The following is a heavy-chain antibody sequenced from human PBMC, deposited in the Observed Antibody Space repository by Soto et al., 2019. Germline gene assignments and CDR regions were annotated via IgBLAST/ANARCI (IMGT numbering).Heavy chain of an antibody. Sequence: QLPLQESGSGLVKPSQTLSLTCAVSGGSISSGGYSWSWIRQPPGKGLEWIGYIYHSGSTYYNPSLKSRVTISVDRSKNQFSLKLSSVTAADTAVYYCARAGDSSGPVALGYWGQGTLVTVSS. CDR1: GGSISSGGYS. CDR2: IYHSGST. V-gene: IGHV4-30-2*01. D-gene: IGHD6-19*01. CDR3: ARAGDSSGPVALGY. J-gene: IGHJ4*02.